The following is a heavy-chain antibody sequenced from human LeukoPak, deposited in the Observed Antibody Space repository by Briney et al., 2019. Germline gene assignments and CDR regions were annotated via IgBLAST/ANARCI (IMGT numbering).Heavy chain of an antibody. J-gene: IGHJ4*02. Sequence: GGSLRLSCAATGFTFSDYYMSWIRQAPGEGLEWVSSISSSSSTIYYADSVKGRFTISRDNDKNSLYLQMNSLRDEDTAVYYCARDLRGDLTLDYWGQGTLVTVSS. CDR3: ARDLRGDLTLDY. V-gene: IGHV3-11*04. D-gene: IGHD2-21*02. CDR2: ISSSSSTI. CDR1: GFTFSDYY.